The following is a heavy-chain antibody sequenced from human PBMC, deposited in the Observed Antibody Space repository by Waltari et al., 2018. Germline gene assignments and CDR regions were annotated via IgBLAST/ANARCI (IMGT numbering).Heavy chain of an antibody. V-gene: IGHV1-69-2*01. J-gene: IGHJ5*02. CDR3: ATDIRSSSSRAWFDP. Sequence: EFRLIQSGPEVKQPGAQVQISCKLSGYTPTDSYTPWIQQAPGKGLQWMGFLEPEDGETYYAESFQGRGTISADTSSGTAYMELSSLRSEDTALYYCATDIRSSSSRAWFDPWGQGTLVTVSS. CDR2: LEPEDGET. D-gene: IGHD6-6*01. CDR1: GYTPTDSY.